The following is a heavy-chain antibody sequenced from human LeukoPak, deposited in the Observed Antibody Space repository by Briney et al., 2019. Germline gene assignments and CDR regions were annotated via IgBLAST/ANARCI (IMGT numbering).Heavy chain of an antibody. CDR3: ARALSSGYPLYFDY. CDR1: GFTFSSYA. J-gene: IGHJ4*02. Sequence: GGSLRLSCAASGFTFSSYAMSWVRQAPGKGLEWVSAISGSGGSTYYADSVKGRFTISRDNSKNTLYLQMNSLRAENTAVYYCARALSSGYPLYFDYWGQGTLVTVSS. D-gene: IGHD3-22*01. CDR2: ISGSGGST. V-gene: IGHV3-23*01.